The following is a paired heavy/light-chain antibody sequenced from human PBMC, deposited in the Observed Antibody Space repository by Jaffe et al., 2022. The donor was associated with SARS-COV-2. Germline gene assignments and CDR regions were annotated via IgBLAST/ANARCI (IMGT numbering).Light chain of an antibody. Sequence: EIVLTQSPGTLSLSPGERATLSCRASQSVSISYLAWYQQKPGQAPKLLIYGASSRATGIPDRFSGSGSGTDFTLTISRLEPEDFAVYYCQQYSTSPHTFGQGTKLEIK. CDR3: QQYSTSPHT. J-gene: IGKJ2*01. V-gene: IGKV3-20*01. CDR1: QSVSISY. CDR2: GAS.
Heavy chain of an antibody. CDR3: AADYDFWRGHYRFDP. CDR1: GFTFTRSA. D-gene: IGHD3-3*01. V-gene: IGHV1-58*01. J-gene: IGHJ5*02. Sequence: QMQLVQSGPEVKKPGTSVKVSCKASGFTFTRSAVQWVRQARGQRLEWIGWIVVGSGNTNYAQKFQQRVTITRDMSTNIAYMELSSLRSEDTAVYYCAADYDFWRGHYRFDPWGQGTLVTVSS. CDR2: IVVGSGNT.